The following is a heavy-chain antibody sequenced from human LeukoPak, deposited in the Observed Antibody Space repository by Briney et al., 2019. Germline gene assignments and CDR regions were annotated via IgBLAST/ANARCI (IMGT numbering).Heavy chain of an antibody. CDR3: AKSTYDFWSGYRLDY. V-gene: IGHV3-23*01. J-gene: IGHJ4*02. D-gene: IGHD3-3*01. CDR2: ISGSGGST. CDR1: GFTFSSYA. Sequence: GGSLRLSCAASGFTFSSYAMSWVRQAPGKGLEWVSAISGSGGSTYYADSVEGRFTISRDNSKNTLYLQMNSLRAEDTAVYYCAKSTYDFWSGYRLDYWGQGTLVTVSS.